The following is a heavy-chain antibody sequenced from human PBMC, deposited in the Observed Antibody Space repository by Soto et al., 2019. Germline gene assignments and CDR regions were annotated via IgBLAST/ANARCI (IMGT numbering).Heavy chain of an antibody. Sequence: QITLNESGPTVVRPTETLTLTCRFSGFSLTTSGVGVGWIRQSPGKAPAWLALMYWDDDKRYSASLKSRLTINKDTSKNQVVLTVSDLAPTDTATYYCAHRVLRTVFGLVTTTAIYFDFWGQGTPVAVSS. V-gene: IGHV2-5*02. CDR1: GFSLTTSGVG. CDR2: MYWDDDK. CDR3: AHRVLRTVFGLVTTTAIYFDF. J-gene: IGHJ4*02. D-gene: IGHD3-3*01.